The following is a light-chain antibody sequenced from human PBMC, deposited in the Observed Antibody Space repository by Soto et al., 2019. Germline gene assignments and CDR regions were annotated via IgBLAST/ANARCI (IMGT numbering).Light chain of an antibody. J-gene: IGLJ3*02. CDR1: SGSVSINYY. CDR3: VLYMGGGIWV. V-gene: IGLV8-61*01. CDR2: STN. Sequence: QTVVTQEPSFSVSPGGTVTLTCGLSSGSVSINYYPSWYQQTPGQAPRTLIYSTNTRSSGVPDRFSGSILGNKAALTITGAQADDESDYYVVLYMGGGIWVFGGGTTVTVL.